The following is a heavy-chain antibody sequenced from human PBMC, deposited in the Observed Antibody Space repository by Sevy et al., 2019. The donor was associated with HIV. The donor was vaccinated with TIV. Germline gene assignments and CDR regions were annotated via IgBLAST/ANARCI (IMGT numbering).Heavy chain of an antibody. V-gene: IGHV1-69*13. J-gene: IGHJ5*02. CDR2: IIPIFGTA. CDR3: ATERYCSSTSCLGGFDP. D-gene: IGHD2-2*01. CDR1: GGTVSSYA. Sequence: ASVKVSCKASGGTVSSYAISWVRQAPGQGLEWMGGIIPIFGTANYAQKFQGRVTITADESTSTAYMELSSLRSEDTAVYYCATERYCSSTSCLGGFDPWGQGTLVTVSS.